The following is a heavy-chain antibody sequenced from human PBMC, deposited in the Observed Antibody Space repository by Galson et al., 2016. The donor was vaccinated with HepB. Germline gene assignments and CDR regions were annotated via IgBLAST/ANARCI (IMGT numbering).Heavy chain of an antibody. CDR2: ISSSGGTI. J-gene: IGHJ6*02. CDR3: ARGSILYGMDV. V-gene: IGHV3-11*01. CDR1: GFTFSDYY. D-gene: IGHD3-3*02. Sequence: SLRPSCAASGFTFSDYYMSWIRQAPGKGLEWVSHISSSGGTIYSADSVKGRFTISRDNAKNSLYLLMNTLRAEDTAVYYCARGSILYGMDVWGQGTTVTVSS.